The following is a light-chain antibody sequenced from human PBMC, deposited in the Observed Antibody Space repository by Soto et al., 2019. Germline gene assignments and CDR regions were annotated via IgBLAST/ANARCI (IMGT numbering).Light chain of an antibody. CDR1: QSVSSSY. V-gene: IGKV3-20*01. J-gene: IGKJ5*01. CDR2: GAS. Sequence: EIVLTQSPGTLSLSPGERATLSCRASQSVSSSYLAWYQQKPGQAPRLLIYGASSRATGIPDRFSGSGSGTDFTLTISRLEPEDFAVYYCQQYVSSPLTFGLGTRLEIK. CDR3: QQYVSSPLT.